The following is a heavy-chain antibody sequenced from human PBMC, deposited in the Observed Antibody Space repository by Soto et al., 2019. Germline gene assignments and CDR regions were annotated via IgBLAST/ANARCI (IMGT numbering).Heavy chain of an antibody. J-gene: IGHJ3*02. Sequence: QTLSLTCAISGDRVSSNSAAWNWIRQSPSRGLEGLGRTDYTAKWDNDHAVSVNRRITINPDTSKNQFSLQLNSVTPEDTAVYYCARSPYSAVRAFDIWGQGTMVTVSS. CDR1: GDRVSSNSAA. CDR2: TDYTAKWDN. V-gene: IGHV6-1*01. D-gene: IGHD4-4*01. CDR3: ARSPYSAVRAFDI.